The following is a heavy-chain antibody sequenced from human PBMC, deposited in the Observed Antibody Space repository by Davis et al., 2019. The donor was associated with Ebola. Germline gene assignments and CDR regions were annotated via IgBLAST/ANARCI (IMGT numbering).Heavy chain of an antibody. Sequence: SETLSLTCAVYGESFSDYFWSWARQPPGKGLEWIGEVSHAGYTNYNPSLKSRVTISVDTSKSRLSLRLNSVTAADTAVYYCARGRRYSYGPPRYWGQGTLVTVSS. V-gene: IGHV4-34*01. CDR1: GESFSDYF. CDR2: VSHAGYT. D-gene: IGHD5-18*01. CDR3: ARGRRYSYGPPRY. J-gene: IGHJ4*02.